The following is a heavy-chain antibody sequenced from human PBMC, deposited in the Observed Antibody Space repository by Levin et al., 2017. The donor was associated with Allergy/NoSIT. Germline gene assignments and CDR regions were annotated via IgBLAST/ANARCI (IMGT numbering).Heavy chain of an antibody. CDR1: GFTFSNYA. Sequence: PGGSLRLSCAGSGFTFSNYAMNWVRQAPGKGLEWVSVISGSSDYIKYADSVKGRFTISRDNSKNTLYLQINSLRAEDTAVYYCAKESGDSDFEYWGQGTLVTVSS. CDR2: ISGSSDYI. V-gene: IGHV3-23*01. J-gene: IGHJ4*02. CDR3: AKESGDSDFEY. D-gene: IGHD2-21*02.